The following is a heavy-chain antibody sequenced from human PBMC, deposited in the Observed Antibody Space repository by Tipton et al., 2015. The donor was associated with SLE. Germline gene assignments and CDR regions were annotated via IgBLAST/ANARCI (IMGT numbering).Heavy chain of an antibody. Sequence: SLRLSCAASGFTFSSYWMSWVRQAPGKGLEWVSAISGSGGSTYYADSVKGRFTISRDNSKNTLYLQMNSLRAEDTAVYYCAKGIVVPAGFDYWGQGTLVTVSS. J-gene: IGHJ4*02. D-gene: IGHD2-2*01. V-gene: IGHV3-23*01. CDR2: ISGSGGST. CDR3: AKGIVVPAGFDY. CDR1: GFTFSSYW.